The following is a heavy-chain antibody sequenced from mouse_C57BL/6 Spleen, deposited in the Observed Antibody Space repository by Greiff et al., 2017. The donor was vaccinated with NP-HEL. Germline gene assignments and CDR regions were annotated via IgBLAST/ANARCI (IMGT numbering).Heavy chain of an antibody. CDR3: TRDGYYDYFDY. CDR2: ISTGGDYI. J-gene: IGHJ2*01. CDR1: GFTFSSYA. V-gene: IGHV5-9-1*02. Sequence: EVQLVESGAGLVKPGGSLKLSCAASGFTFSSYAMSWVRQTPEKRLEWVAYISTGGDYIYYADTVKGRFTISRDNARNTLYLQMSSLTSEDTAMYYSTRDGYYDYFDYWGQGTTLTVSS. D-gene: IGHD2-3*01.